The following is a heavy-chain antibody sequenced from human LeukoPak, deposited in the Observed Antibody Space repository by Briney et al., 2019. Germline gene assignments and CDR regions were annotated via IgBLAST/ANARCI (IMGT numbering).Heavy chain of an antibody. Sequence: PGGSLRLSCAASRFTFRTYEMNWVRQAPGKGLEWISYISSSGSTIYYADSVKGRFTISRDNAKNSLYLHMNSLRAEDTAVYYCRRGRRIFYNYGQLYYVDFWGQGTLVTVSS. D-gene: IGHD2-8*01. V-gene: IGHV3-48*03. J-gene: IGHJ4*02. CDR1: RFTFRTYE. CDR3: RRGRRIFYNYGQLYYVDF. CDR2: ISSSGSTI.